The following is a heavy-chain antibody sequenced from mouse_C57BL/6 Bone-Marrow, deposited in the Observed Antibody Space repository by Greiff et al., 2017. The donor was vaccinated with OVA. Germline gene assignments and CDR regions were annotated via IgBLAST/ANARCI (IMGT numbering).Heavy chain of an antibody. V-gene: IGHV14-4*01. Sequence: VQLQQSGAELVRPGASVKLSCTASGFNIKDDYMHWVKQRPEQGLEWIGWIDPENGDTEYASKFQGKATITADTSSNTAYLQLSSLPSEDTAVYYCTSDGNFDDWGQGTTLTVSS. D-gene: IGHD2-1*01. CDR3: TSDGNFDD. CDR1: GFNIKDDY. CDR2: IDPENGDT. J-gene: IGHJ2*01.